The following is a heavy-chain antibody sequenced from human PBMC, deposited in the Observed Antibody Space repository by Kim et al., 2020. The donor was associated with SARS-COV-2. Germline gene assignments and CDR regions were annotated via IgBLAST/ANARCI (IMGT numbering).Heavy chain of an antibody. CDR1: GGSISSGDYY. J-gene: IGHJ2*01. CDR2: IYYSGST. Sequence: SETLSLTCTVSGGSISSGDYYWSWIRQPPGKGLEWIGYIYYSGSTYYNRSLKSRVTISVETSKNQFSLKLSSVTAADTAVYYCARVARRYCSGGSCYSYWYFDLWGRGTLVTVSS. CDR3: ARVARRYCSGGSCYSYWYFDL. V-gene: IGHV4-30-4*01. D-gene: IGHD2-15*01.